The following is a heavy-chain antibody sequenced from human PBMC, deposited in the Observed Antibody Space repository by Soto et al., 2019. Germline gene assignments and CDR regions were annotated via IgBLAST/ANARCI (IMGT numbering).Heavy chain of an antibody. CDR3: ARTPAATRRRYYYYGMDV. Sequence: SVKVPCKASGGTFSSYAISWVRQSPGQGLEWMGGIIPIFGTANYAQKFQGRVTITADESTSTAYMELSSLRSEDTAVYYCARTPAATRRRYYYYGMDVWGQGTTVTVSS. CDR2: IIPIFGTA. J-gene: IGHJ6*02. CDR1: GGTFSSYA. V-gene: IGHV1-69*13. D-gene: IGHD2-2*01.